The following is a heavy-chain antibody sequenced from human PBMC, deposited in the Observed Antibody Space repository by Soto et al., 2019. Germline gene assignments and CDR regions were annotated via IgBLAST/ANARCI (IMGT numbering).Heavy chain of an antibody. D-gene: IGHD3-3*01. CDR2: IWYDGSNK. CDR1: GFTFSSYG. V-gene: IGHV3-33*01. Sequence: PGGSLRLSCAASGFTFSSYGMHWVRQAPGKGLEWVAVIWYDGSNKYYADSVKGRFTISRDNSKNTLYLQMNSLRAEDTAVYYCARGADYDFWSGTNYYYGMDVWGQGTTVTVSS. J-gene: IGHJ6*02. CDR3: ARGADYDFWSGTNYYYGMDV.